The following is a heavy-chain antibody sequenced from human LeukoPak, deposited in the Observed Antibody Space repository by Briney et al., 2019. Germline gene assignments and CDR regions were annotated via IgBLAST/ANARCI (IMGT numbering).Heavy chain of an antibody. CDR2: VSPSGDIT. V-gene: IGHV3-23*01. CDR1: GFIFSSHG. D-gene: IGHD4-17*01. CDR3: AKDLRTVTTYYFDY. J-gene: IGHJ4*02. Sequence: GGSLRLSCAASGFIFSSHGMNWVRQAPGKGLEWVSGVSPSGDITYYADSVKGRFTISRDNSKNTLYLQMNSLRAEDTAVYYCAKDLRTVTTYYFDYWGQGTLVTVSS.